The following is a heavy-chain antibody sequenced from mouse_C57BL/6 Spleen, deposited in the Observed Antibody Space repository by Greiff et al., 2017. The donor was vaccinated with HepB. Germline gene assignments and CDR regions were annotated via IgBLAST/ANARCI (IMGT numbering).Heavy chain of an antibody. CDR1: GYTFTDYE. V-gene: IGHV1-15*01. CDR3: TSWFAY. Sequence: QVQLQHSGAELVRPGASVTLSCKASGYTFTDYEMHWVKQTPVHGLEWIGAIDPETGGTAYNQKFKGKAILTADKSSSTAYMELRSLTSEDSAVYYCTSWFAYWGQGTLVTVSA. J-gene: IGHJ3*01. CDR2: IDPETGGT.